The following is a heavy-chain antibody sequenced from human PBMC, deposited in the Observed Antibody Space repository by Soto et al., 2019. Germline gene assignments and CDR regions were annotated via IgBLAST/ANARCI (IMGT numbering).Heavy chain of an antibody. J-gene: IGHJ5*02. CDR2: VNPNTGVT. V-gene: IGHV1-2*02. CDR1: GYTFTASY. Sequence: ASVKVSCKASGYTFTASYMNWVRQAPGQGLEWMGWVNPNTGVTKYAQKFQGRVTMTRDTSINTAYMELSGLTSDDTAVYYCTTLRLDPWGQGTLVTVSS. D-gene: IGHD3-9*01. CDR3: TTLRLDP.